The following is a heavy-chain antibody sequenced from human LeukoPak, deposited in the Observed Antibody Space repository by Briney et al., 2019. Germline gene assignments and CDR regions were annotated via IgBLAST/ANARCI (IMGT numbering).Heavy chain of an antibody. V-gene: IGHV4-61*02. Sequence: PSGTLSLTCAVSGGSISSGSYYWSWIRQPAGKGLEWIGRMYTSGSTNYNPSLKSRVTISVDTSKNQFSLKLSSVTAADTAVYYCARDRGLYGGFDYWGQGTLVTVSS. CDR2: MYTSGST. CDR1: GGSISSGSYY. J-gene: IGHJ4*02. CDR3: ARDRGLYGGFDY. D-gene: IGHD3-10*01.